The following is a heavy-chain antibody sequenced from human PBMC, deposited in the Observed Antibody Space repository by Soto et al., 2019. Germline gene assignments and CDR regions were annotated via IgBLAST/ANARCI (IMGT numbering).Heavy chain of an antibody. CDR2: TYYRSKWYN. CDR1: GDSVSSNSAA. D-gene: IGHD6-19*01. CDR3: ARDGNNSSGWYSYYYYGMDV. J-gene: IGHJ6*01. Sequence: QVQLQQSGPGLVKPSQTLSLTCAISGDSVSSNSAAWNWIRQSPSRGLEWLGRTYYRSKWYNDYEVSVKGRITINPDTSKNQFSLQLNSGTPEDTAVYYCARDGNNSSGWYSYYYYGMDVWGQGTTVTVSS. V-gene: IGHV6-1*01.